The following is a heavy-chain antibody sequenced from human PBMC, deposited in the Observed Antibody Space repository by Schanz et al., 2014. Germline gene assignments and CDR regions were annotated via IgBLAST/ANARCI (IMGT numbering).Heavy chain of an antibody. Sequence: QVQWVQSGADVKKPGTAVKVSCKASEYTFTRHYMHWVRQAPGQGLEWMGIIHSTGGTTSHAQKFQGRVTMTRDTSTSTVYMELSSLRSEDTAVYYCARDRRRYCSTASCLHDNWFDPWGQGTLVIVSS. CDR3: ARDRRRYCSTASCLHDNWFDP. D-gene: IGHD2-2*01. CDR1: EYTFTRHY. CDR2: IHSTGGTT. V-gene: IGHV1-46*01. J-gene: IGHJ5*02.